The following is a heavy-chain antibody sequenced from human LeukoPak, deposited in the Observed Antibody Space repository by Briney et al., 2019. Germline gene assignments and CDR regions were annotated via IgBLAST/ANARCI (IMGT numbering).Heavy chain of an antibody. CDR3: ARDYPRHYVWGSYRFFID. CDR1: GFTFSSYE. CDR2: ISSSGSTI. D-gene: IGHD3-16*02. Sequence: GGSLRLSCAASGFTFSSYEMNWVRQAPGKGLEWVSYISSSGSTIYYADSVKGRFTISRDNAKNSLYLQMNSLRAEDTAVYYCARDYPRHYVWGSYRFFIDWGQGTLVTVSS. J-gene: IGHJ4*02. V-gene: IGHV3-48*03.